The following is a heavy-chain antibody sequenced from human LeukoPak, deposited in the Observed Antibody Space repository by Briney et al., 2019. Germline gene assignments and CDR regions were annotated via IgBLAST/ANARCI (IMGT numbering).Heavy chain of an antibody. CDR3: AKPQYITGTTSGAFDI. V-gene: IGHV1-18*01. CDR2: ISAYNGNT. J-gene: IGHJ3*02. D-gene: IGHD1-7*01. CDR1: GYTFTSYG. Sequence: ASVKVSCKASGYTFTSYGISWVRQAPGQGLEWMGWISAYNGNTNYAQKLQGRVTMTTDTSTSTAYMELRSLRSDDTAVYYCAKPQYITGTTSGAFDIWGRGTMVTVSS.